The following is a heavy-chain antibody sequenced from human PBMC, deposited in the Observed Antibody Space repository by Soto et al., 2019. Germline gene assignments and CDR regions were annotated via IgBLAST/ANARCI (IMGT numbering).Heavy chain of an antibody. D-gene: IGHD6-19*01. CDR3: AKDTPRIAVAGNNYFDY. CDR1: GFTFSSYA. Sequence: PGGSLRLSCAASGFTFSSYAMSWVRQAPGKGLEWVSAISGSGGSTYYADSVKGRFTISRDNSKNTLYLQMNSLRAEDTAVYYCAKDTPRIAVAGNNYFDYWGQGTLVTVSS. J-gene: IGHJ4*02. V-gene: IGHV3-23*01. CDR2: ISGSGGST.